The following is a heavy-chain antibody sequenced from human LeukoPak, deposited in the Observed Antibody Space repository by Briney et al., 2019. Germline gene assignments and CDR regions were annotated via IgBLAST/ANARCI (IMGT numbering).Heavy chain of an antibody. D-gene: IGHD2-2*01. Sequence: GSLRLSCAASGFTFSSCAMSWVRQAPGKGLEWVSAISGSGGSTYYADSVKGRFTISRDNSKNTLYLQMNSLRAEDTAVYYCAKLKGGDIVVVPAARLPDYWGQGTLVTVSS. CDR1: GFTFSSCA. V-gene: IGHV3-23*01. CDR2: ISGSGGST. CDR3: AKLKGGDIVVVPAARLPDY. J-gene: IGHJ4*02.